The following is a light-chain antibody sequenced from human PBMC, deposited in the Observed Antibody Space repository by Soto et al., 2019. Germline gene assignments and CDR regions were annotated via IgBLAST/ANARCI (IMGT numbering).Light chain of an antibody. CDR3: QQYYSIPWT. V-gene: IGKV4-1*01. CDR2: WAS. J-gene: IGKJ1*01. Sequence: DIVMTQSPDSLAVSLGERATINCRSSQSGLYSSPNNNHFAWYPQKPGQPPKLLIYWASTRESGVPDRFSGSGYGTDFTLTISSLQAEDVAVYYCQQYYSIPWTFGQGTRVEI. CDR1: QSGLYSSPNNNH.